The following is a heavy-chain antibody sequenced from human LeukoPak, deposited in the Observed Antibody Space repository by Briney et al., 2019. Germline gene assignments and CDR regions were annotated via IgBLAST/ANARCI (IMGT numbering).Heavy chain of an antibody. CDR1: GYTFTTYD. D-gene: IGHD3-10*01. CDR3: ARANYYGSGKKDLDY. CDR2: MNPNSGNT. J-gene: IGHJ4*02. Sequence: ASVKVSCKASGYTFTTYDINWVRQATGQGLEWMGWMNPNSGNTGYAQKFQGRVTMTRNTSMSTAYMELNSLRSEDTAVYYCARANYYGSGKKDLDYWGQGTLVTVSS. V-gene: IGHV1-8*01.